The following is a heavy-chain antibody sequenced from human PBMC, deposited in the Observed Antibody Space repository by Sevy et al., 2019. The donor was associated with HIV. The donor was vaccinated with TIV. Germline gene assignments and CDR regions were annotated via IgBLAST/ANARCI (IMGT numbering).Heavy chain of an antibody. CDR3: ARNFDY. J-gene: IGHJ4*02. Sequence: SETLSLTCTVSGGSISSGIYLWSWIRQTPGKGLEWIGTLHYSGRTYYNPSLKSRVTISEDTSKNQFSLNLNSVTAADTAVYFCARNFDYWGQGTLVTVSS. CDR2: LHYSGRT. CDR1: GGSISSGIYL. V-gene: IGHV4-39*01.